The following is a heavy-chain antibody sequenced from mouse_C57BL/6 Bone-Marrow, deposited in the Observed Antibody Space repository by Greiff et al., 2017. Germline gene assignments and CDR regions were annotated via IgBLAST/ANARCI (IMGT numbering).Heavy chain of an antibody. J-gene: IGHJ3*01. Sequence: QVQLQQSGPGLVAPSQSLSITCTVSGFSLTSYAISWVRQPPGKGLEWLGGIWTGGGTNDNSALKSRQGISKDNSKTHVFLKMISLQTDDTDSYYCARIFTYSDPHWFAYWGQGTLVTVSA. D-gene: IGHD2-12*01. CDR1: GFSLTSYA. V-gene: IGHV2-9-1*01. CDR3: ARIFTYSDPHWFAY. CDR2: IWTGGGT.